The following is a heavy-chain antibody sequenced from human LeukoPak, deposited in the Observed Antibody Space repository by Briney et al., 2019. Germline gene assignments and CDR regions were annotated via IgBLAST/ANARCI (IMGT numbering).Heavy chain of an antibody. CDR1: GFTFSSHD. CDR3: ARDLLGYSYDAYYFDF. CDR2: IWYDGSRK. D-gene: IGHD5-18*01. V-gene: IGHV3-33*01. Sequence: GGSLRLSCAASGFTFSSHDMHWVRQAPDKGLEWVAVIWYDGSRKYHADSVKGRFTISRDNSKNTLYLQMNSLRAEDTAVYYCARDLLGYSYDAYYFDFWGQGTLVTVSS. J-gene: IGHJ4*02.